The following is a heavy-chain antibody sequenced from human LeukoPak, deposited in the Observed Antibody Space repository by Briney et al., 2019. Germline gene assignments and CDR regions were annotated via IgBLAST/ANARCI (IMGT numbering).Heavy chain of an antibody. Sequence: GASVKVSCKASGYTFTSYYMHWVRQAPGQGLGWMGIINPSGGSTSYAQKFQGRVTMTRDTSTSTVYMELSSLRSEDTAVYYCARAAIQLWSPTTYYFDYWGQGTLVTVSS. D-gene: IGHD5-18*01. J-gene: IGHJ4*02. CDR1: GYTFTSYY. CDR3: ARAAIQLWSPTTYYFDY. CDR2: INPSGGST. V-gene: IGHV1-46*01.